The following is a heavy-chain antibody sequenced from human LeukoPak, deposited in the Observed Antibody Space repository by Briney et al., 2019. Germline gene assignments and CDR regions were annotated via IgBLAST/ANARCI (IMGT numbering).Heavy chain of an antibody. D-gene: IGHD3-22*01. J-gene: IGHJ4*02. Sequence: ASVKVSCKASGYTFTSYYTHWVRQAPGQGLEWMGIINPSGDSTSYAQKFQGRVTMTRDTSTSTVYMELSSLRSEDTAVHYCARGSSGYYSAFDYWGQGTLVIVSS. CDR1: GYTFTSYY. CDR2: INPSGDST. V-gene: IGHV1-46*01. CDR3: ARGSSGYYSAFDY.